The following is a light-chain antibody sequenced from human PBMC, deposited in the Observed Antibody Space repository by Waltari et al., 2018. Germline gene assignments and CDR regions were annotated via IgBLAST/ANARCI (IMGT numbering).Light chain of an antibody. CDR3: SSYTSSSTFSVV. CDR1: SSDVGGYNY. Sequence: QSALTQPASVSGSPGQSITISCTGTSSDVGGYNYVSWYQQHPGKAPKLIIYEVTNRPSGVSKRFSGSKSGNTASLTISGLQAEDEADYSCSSYTSSSTFSVVFGGGTKLTVL. CDR2: EVT. V-gene: IGLV2-14*01. J-gene: IGLJ2*01.